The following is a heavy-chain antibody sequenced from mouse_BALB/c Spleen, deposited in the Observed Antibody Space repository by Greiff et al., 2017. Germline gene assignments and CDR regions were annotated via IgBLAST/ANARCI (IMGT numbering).Heavy chain of an antibody. J-gene: IGHJ2*01. D-gene: IGHD2-12*01. Sequence: DVMLVESGGGLVQPGGSLRLSCATSGFTFTDYYMSWVRQPTGKALEWLGFIRNKANGYTTEYSASVKGRFTISRDNSQSILYLQMNTLRAEDSATYYCARNYDPPFFDDWGQGTTLTVSS. V-gene: IGHV7-3*02. CDR1: GFTFTDYY. CDR3: ARNYDPPFFDD. CDR2: IRNKANGYTT.